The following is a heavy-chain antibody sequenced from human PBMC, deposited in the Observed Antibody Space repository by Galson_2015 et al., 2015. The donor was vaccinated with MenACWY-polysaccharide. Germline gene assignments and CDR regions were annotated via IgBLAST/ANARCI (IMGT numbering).Heavy chain of an antibody. CDR2: IKSKTDGGTT. J-gene: IGHJ3*02. CDR1: GFTFSNAW. Sequence: SLRLSCAASGFTFSNAWMSWVRQAPGKGLEWVGRIKSKTDGGTTDYAAPVKGRFTISRDDSKNTLYLQMNSLKTEDTAVYYCTTGGSPAASPDDAFDIWGQGTMVTVSS. D-gene: IGHD3-10*01. V-gene: IGHV3-15*01. CDR3: TTGGSPAASPDDAFDI.